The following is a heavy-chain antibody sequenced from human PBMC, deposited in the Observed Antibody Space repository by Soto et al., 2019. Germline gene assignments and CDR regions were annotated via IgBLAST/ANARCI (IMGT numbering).Heavy chain of an antibody. V-gene: IGHV4-4*02. Sequence: PSETLSLTCAVSGGSISRSNWWSWVRQPPGKGLEWIGEIYHSGSTNHHPSLKSRVTISVDKSKNQFSLKLTSLTAADTAVYYCARSITFDWLFFDNWGQGTLVTVSS. J-gene: IGHJ4*02. CDR1: GGSISRSNW. CDR2: IYHSGST. D-gene: IGHD3-9*01. CDR3: ARSITFDWLFFDN.